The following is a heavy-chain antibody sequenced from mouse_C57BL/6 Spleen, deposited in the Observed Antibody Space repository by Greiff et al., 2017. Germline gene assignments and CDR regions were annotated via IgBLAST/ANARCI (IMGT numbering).Heavy chain of an antibody. Sequence: VQLQQSGAELVRPGASVKLSCTASGFNIKDYYMHWVKQRPEQGLEWIGRIDPEDGDTEYAPKFQGKATMTADTSSNTAYLQLSSLTSEDTAVYYCTTLDYGNYEGFAYWGQGTLVTVSA. CDR1: GFNIKDYY. CDR3: TTLDYGNYEGFAY. V-gene: IGHV14-1*01. CDR2: IDPEDGDT. D-gene: IGHD2-1*01. J-gene: IGHJ3*01.